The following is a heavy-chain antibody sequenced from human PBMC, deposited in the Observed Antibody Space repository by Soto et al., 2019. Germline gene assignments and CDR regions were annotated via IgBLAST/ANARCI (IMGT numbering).Heavy chain of an antibody. V-gene: IGHV1-69*01. CDR1: GGTFSSYA. Sequence: QVQLVQSGAEVKKPGSSVKVSCKASGGTFSSYAISWVRQAPGQGLEWMGGIIPIFGTANYAQKFQGRVTITADESTSTDYMELSSLRSEDTAVYYCAREVAVAGTGYFDYWGQGTLVTVSS. CDR2: IIPIFGTA. CDR3: AREVAVAGTGYFDY. D-gene: IGHD6-19*01. J-gene: IGHJ4*02.